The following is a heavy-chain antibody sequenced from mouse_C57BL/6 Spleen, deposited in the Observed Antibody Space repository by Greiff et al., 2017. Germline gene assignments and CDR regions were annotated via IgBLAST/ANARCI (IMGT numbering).Heavy chain of an antibody. CDR1: GYAFSSYW. J-gene: IGHJ4*01. CDR2: IYPGDGDT. D-gene: IGHD1-1*01. CDR3: ARGDGRGYYYAMDY. Sequence: VHLVESGAELVKPGASVKISCKASGYAFSSYWMNWVKQRPGKGLEWIGQIYPGDGDTNYNGKFKGKATLTADKSSSTAYMQLSSLTSEDSAVYFCARGDGRGYYYAMDYWGQGTSVTVSS. V-gene: IGHV1-80*01.